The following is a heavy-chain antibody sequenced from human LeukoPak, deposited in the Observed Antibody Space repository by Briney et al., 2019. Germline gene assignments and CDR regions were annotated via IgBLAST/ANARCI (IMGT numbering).Heavy chain of an antibody. V-gene: IGHV4-59*01. CDR1: GGSISSYY. D-gene: IGHD6-13*01. CDR2: IYYSGST. CDR3: ATDRTFPYSSSWYPPVVGYYYYGMDV. Sequence: SETLSLTCTVSGGSISSYYWSWIRQPPGKGLEWIGYIYYSGSTNYNASLKSRVTISLDPSNTHFSLKLTSLTPADTALYYCATDRTFPYSSSWYPPVVGYYYYGMDVWGQGTTVTVSS. J-gene: IGHJ6*02.